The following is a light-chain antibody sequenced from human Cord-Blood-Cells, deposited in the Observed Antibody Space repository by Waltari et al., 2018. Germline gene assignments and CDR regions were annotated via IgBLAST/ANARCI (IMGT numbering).Light chain of an antibody. J-gene: IGKJ4*01. Sequence: DIQMTQSHSSLSASVGDRVTITCQASPDISNYLNWYQQKPGKAPQLLLDDASNLETWVPSRFSGSGSGTDFTFTISSLQPEDIATYYCQQYDNLPLTFGGGTKVEIK. CDR3: QQYDNLPLT. CDR2: DAS. CDR1: PDISNY. V-gene: IGKV1-33*01.